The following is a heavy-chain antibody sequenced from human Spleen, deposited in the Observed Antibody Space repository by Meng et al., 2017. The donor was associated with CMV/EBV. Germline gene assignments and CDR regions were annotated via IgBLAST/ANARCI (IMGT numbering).Heavy chain of an antibody. CDR1: GGTFSSYA. Sequence: QVQLVQSGAEVKKPGSSVKVSCKASGGTFSSYAISWVRQAPGQGFEWMGGIIPIFGTANYAQKFQGRVTITADESTSTAYMELSSLRSEDTAVYYCARDRGAYYYDSSGYFDYWGQGTLVTVSS. CDR2: IIPIFGTA. J-gene: IGHJ4*02. CDR3: ARDRGAYYYDSSGYFDY. D-gene: IGHD3-22*01. V-gene: IGHV1-69*12.